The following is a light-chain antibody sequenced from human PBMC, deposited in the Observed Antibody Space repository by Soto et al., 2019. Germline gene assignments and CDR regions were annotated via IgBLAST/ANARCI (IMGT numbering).Light chain of an antibody. CDR1: QRLTNF. CDR3: QQRDNWPT. V-gene: IGKV3-11*01. J-gene: IGKJ1*01. Sequence: EIVLTQSPATLSLSPGERATLSCRASQRLTNFLAWYQQKRGQAPRLLIYNTFNRAAGIPARFSGSGSGTDFTLTISSLEPEDFAVYFCQQRDNWPTFGQGTKVDIK. CDR2: NTF.